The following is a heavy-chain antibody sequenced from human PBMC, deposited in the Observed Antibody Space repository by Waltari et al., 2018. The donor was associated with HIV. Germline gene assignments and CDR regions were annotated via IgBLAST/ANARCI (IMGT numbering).Heavy chain of an antibody. D-gene: IGHD3-10*01. V-gene: IGHV4-34*01. CDR1: GGSFSGYY. CDR2: INHSGST. J-gene: IGHJ3*02. CDR3: ARGHLAKWHTMVRIVGAFDI. Sequence: QVQLQQWGAGLLKPSETLSLTCAVYGGSFSGYYWSRIRQPPGTGREWIGEINHSGSTNYNPALKSRVTISVDTSKNQFSLKLSSVTAADTAVYYCARGHLAKWHTMVRIVGAFDIWGQGTMVTVSS.